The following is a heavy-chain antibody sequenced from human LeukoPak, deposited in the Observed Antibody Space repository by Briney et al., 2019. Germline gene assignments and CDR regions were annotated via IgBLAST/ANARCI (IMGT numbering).Heavy chain of an antibody. J-gene: IGHJ4*02. CDR2: ISRDGNII. V-gene: IGHV3-11*01. Sequence: GGSLRLSCAASGFSFSDHHMSWVRQVPGKGLEGLAYISRDGNIIVYADSVKGRFTISRDNAKQSVYLEMKSLRPEDTAVYYCARYVLLMDYWGQGTLVSVSS. CDR1: GFSFSDHH. D-gene: IGHD3-16*01. CDR3: ARYVLLMDY.